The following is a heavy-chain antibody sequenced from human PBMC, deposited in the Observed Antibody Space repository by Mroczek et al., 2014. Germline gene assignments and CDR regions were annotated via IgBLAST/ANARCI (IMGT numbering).Heavy chain of an antibody. J-gene: IGHJ4*02. CDR3: ARGAAAAGTVDY. D-gene: IGHD6-13*01. V-gene: IGHV4-34*01. CDR1: GGSFSGYY. Sequence: QVQLVESGAGLLKPSETLSLTCAVYGGSFSGYYWSWIRQPPGKGLEWIGEINHSGSTNYNPSLKSRVTISVDTSKNQFSLKLSSVTAADTAVYYCARGAAAAGTVDYWGQGTLVTVSS. CDR2: INHSGST.